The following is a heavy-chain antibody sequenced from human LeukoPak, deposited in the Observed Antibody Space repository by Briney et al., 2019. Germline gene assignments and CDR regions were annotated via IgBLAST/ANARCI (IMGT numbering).Heavy chain of an antibody. J-gene: IGHJ4*02. CDR2: IIPILGIA. V-gene: IGHV1-69*04. CDR3: AREIPAAAFPNYVDY. D-gene: IGHD2-2*01. CDR1: GGTFSDYA. Sequence: SVKVSCKASGGTFSDYAISWVRQAPGQGLEWMGRIIPILGIANYAQKFQGRVTITADKSTSTAYMELSSLRSEDTAVYYCAREIPAAAFPNYVDYWGQGTLATVSS.